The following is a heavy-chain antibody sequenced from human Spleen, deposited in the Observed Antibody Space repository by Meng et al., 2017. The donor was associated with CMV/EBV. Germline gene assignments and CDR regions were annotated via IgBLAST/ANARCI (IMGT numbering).Heavy chain of an antibody. J-gene: IGHJ6*02. CDR2: IYYSGST. V-gene: IGHV4-61*01. CDR3: AVLSSTYYYGMDV. D-gene: IGHD2/OR15-2a*01. CDR1: GGSVSSGSYY. Sequence: SETLSLTCTVSGGSVSSGSYYWSWIRQPPGKGLEWIGYIYYSGSTNYNPSLKSRMTISVDSSKNQFSLNLSSVTAADTAVYYCAVLSSTYYYGMDVWGQGTTVTVSS.